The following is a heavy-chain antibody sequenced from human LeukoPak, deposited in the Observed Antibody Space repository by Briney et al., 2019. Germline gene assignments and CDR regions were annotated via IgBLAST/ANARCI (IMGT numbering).Heavy chain of an antibody. V-gene: IGHV4-34*01. D-gene: IGHD5-18*01. J-gene: IGHJ4*02. CDR3: ARSSGGYSYGTGTFDY. CDR2: IKEREKT. Sequence: SETLSLTCAVYGGTLSGYYWSWIRQPPGKGLEWIGEIKEREKTNYNPSLKSRVTISIDTSKNQFSLKLSSVTAADTAVYYCARSSGGYSYGTGTFDYWGQGTLVTVSS. CDR1: GGTLSGYY.